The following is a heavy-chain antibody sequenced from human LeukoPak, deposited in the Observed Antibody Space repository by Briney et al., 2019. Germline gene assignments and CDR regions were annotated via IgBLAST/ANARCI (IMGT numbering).Heavy chain of an antibody. CDR3: ASAPRYDYYFDY. CDR2: IYYSGST. V-gene: IGHV4-30-4*01. D-gene: IGHD5-12*01. CDR1: GGSISSGDYY. Sequence: SETLSLTCTVSGGSISSGDYYWSWIRQPPGKGLEWIGYIYYSGSTYYNPSLESRVTISVDTSKNQFSLKLSSVTAADTAVYYCASAPRYDYYFDYWGQGTLVTVSS. J-gene: IGHJ4*02.